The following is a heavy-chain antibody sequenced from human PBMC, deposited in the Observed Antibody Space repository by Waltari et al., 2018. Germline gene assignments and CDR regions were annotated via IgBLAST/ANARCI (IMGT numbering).Heavy chain of an antibody. D-gene: IGHD3-9*01. CDR1: GGSIKSDDSL. Sequence: QLRLQESGSGLAKPSQTLSLTCVVSGGSIKSDDSLWSWVRQTPGEGLQWIGHVYQSGSTNYNPSLESRVSMSIDTSNNHFSLRLSSVTAADTAMYFCARSLGGRYFDNRLDPWGQGILVTVSS. CDR3: ARSLGGRYFDNRLDP. CDR2: VYQSGST. V-gene: IGHV4-30-2*01. J-gene: IGHJ5*02.